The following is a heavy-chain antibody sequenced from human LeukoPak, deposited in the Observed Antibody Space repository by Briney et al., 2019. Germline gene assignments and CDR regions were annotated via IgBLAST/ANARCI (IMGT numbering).Heavy chain of an antibody. J-gene: IGHJ4*02. V-gene: IGHV3-23*01. Sequence: GGSLRLSCAASGFTFSSYAMSWVRQAPGKGLEWVSAISGSGGSTYYADSVKGRLTISRDNSKNTLHLQMNSLRAEDTAVYYCARWEFKSRPFDYWGQGTLVTVSS. CDR1: GFTFSSYA. CDR3: ARWEFKSRPFDY. CDR2: ISGSGGST. D-gene: IGHD1-26*01.